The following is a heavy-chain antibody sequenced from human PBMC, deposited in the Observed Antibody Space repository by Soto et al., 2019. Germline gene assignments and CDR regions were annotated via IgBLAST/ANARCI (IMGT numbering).Heavy chain of an antibody. CDR2: ISWDGGST. CDR3: AISQDRRVPYYYYCSGYNSGFDY. Sequence: GGSLRLSCAASGFTFDDYTMHWVRQAPGKGLEWVSLISWDGGSTYYADSVKGRFTISRDNSKNSLYLQMNSLRTEDTALYYCAISQDRRVPYYYYCSGYNSGFDYWAQGTLDPVSS. D-gene: IGHD3-22*01. CDR1: GFTFDDYT. J-gene: IGHJ4*02. V-gene: IGHV3-43*01.